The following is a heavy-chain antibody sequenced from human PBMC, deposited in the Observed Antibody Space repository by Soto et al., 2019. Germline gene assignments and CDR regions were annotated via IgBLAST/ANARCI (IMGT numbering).Heavy chain of an antibody. CDR2: INHSGST. J-gene: IGHJ6*02. V-gene: IGHV4-34*01. Sequence: SETLSLTCAVYGGSFSGYYWSWIRQPPGKGLEWIGEINHSGSTNYNPSLKSRVTISVDTSKNQFSLKLSSVTAADTAVYYCARASGYSYGYLYCSCCRDGWGQGTTVTVSS. CDR3: ARASGYSYGYLYCSCCRDG. D-gene: IGHD5-18*01. CDR1: GGSFSGYY.